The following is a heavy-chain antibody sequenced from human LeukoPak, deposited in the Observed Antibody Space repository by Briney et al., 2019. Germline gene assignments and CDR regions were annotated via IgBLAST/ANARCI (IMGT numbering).Heavy chain of an antibody. CDR1: GYSISSGYY. CDR2: IYYSGST. Sequence: SETLSLTCTVSGYSISSGYYWGWIRQPPGKGLEWIGSIYYSGSTYYNPSLKSRVTISVDTSKNQFSLKLSSVTAADTAVYYCARDLSSTYDYWGQGTLVTVSS. J-gene: IGHJ4*02. V-gene: IGHV4-38-2*02. CDR3: ARDLSSTYDY. D-gene: IGHD6-13*01.